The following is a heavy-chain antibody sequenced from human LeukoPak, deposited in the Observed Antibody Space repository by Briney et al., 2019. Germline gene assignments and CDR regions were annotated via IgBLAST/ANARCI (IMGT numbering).Heavy chain of an antibody. J-gene: IGHJ4*02. V-gene: IGHV4-39*07. CDR3: AIGRSWDFDY. Sequence: SSETLSLTCIVSGGSISSSNSYWSWIRQPPGKGLEWIGEINHSGSTNYNPSLKSRVTISVDTSKNQFSLKLSSVTAADTAVYYCAIGRSWDFDYWGQGTLVTVSS. CDR1: GGSISSSNSY. CDR2: INHSGST. D-gene: IGHD2-15*01.